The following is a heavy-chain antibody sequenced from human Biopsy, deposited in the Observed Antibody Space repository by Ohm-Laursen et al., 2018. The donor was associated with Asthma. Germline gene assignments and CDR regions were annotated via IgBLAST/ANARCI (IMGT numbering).Heavy chain of an antibody. V-gene: IGHV1-69*13. J-gene: IGHJ4*02. Sequence: SVKVSCKSLGGTFNTYVIGWVRQAPGQGLEWMGGINSVFGTTTYPQKFQDRVTITADDSTSTVYMELCSLRSEDTAVYYCARKAGSCISRTCYSLDFWGQGTLVTVSS. CDR3: ARKAGSCISRTCYSLDF. CDR2: INSVFGTT. D-gene: IGHD2-2*01. CDR1: GGTFNTYV.